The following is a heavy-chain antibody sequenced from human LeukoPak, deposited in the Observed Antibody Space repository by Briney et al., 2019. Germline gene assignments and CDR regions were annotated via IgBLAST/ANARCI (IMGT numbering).Heavy chain of an antibody. CDR1: GGNFSSYA. CDR3: ARHPKPSDYYGMDV. CDR2: IIPIFGTA. Sequence: GASVRVSCKASGGNFSSYAISWVRQAPGQGLEWMGGIIPIFGTANYAQKFQGRVTITADESTSTAYMELSSLRSEDTAVYYCARHPKPSDYYGMDVWGQGTTVTVSS. V-gene: IGHV1-69*13. J-gene: IGHJ6*02.